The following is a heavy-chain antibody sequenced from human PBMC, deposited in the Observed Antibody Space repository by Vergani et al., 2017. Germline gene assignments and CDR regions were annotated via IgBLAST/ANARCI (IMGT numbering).Heavy chain of an antibody. V-gene: IGHV7-4-1*02. CDR3: ARDGRYFDWLSRPYLDY. Sequence: QVQLVQSGSALKKPGASVKVSCKASGYTFTSYALNWVRQAPGQGLEWMGWINTNTGNPTYAQGFTGRFVFSLDTSVSTAYLQISSLKAEDTAVYYCARDGRYFDWLSRPYLDYWGQGTLVTVSS. J-gene: IGHJ4*02. D-gene: IGHD3-9*01. CDR1: GYTFTSYA. CDR2: INTNTGNP.